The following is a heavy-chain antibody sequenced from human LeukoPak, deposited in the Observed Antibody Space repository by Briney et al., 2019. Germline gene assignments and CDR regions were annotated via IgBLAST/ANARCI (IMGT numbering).Heavy chain of an antibody. Sequence: ASVKVSCKASGYTFTGYYMHWVRQAPGQGLEWMGWINPNSGGTNYAQKFQGRVTMTRDTSISTAYMELSRLRSDDTAVYYCVRGLTVGARLRRGRGDWFDPWGQGTLVTVSS. J-gene: IGHJ5*02. V-gene: IGHV1-2*02. CDR2: INPNSGGT. CDR1: GYTFTGYY. D-gene: IGHD1-26*01. CDR3: VRGLTVGARLRRGRGDWFDP.